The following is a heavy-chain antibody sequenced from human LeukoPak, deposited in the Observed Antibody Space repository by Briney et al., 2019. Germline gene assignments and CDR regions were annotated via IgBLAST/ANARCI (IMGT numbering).Heavy chain of an antibody. CDR2: IYTSGST. D-gene: IGHD4-17*01. V-gene: IGHV4-4*07. Sequence: SESLSLTCTVSGGSITIYYWSWIRQPAGKGLEWIGRIYTSGSTNYNPSLKSRVTMSVDTSKNQFSLTLNSVTAADTVVYYCARVLGGDYVFSIDYWGQGTLVTVSS. CDR3: ARVLGGDYVFSIDY. CDR1: GGSITIYY. J-gene: IGHJ4*02.